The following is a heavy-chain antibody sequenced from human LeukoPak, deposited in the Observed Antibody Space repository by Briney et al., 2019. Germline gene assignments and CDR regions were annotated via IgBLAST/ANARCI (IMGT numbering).Heavy chain of an antibody. V-gene: IGHV4-61*02. CDR1: GGSISSGSYH. Sequence: PSETLSLTCTVSGGSISSGSYHWSWIRQPAGKGLEWIGRIYTSGSTNYNPSLKSRDTISLDTSKNQFSLKLSSVTAADTAVYYCARGSTRVTGTTGLWGQGTLVTVSS. J-gene: IGHJ4*02. D-gene: IGHD1-20*01. CDR3: ARGSTRVTGTTGL. CDR2: IYTSGST.